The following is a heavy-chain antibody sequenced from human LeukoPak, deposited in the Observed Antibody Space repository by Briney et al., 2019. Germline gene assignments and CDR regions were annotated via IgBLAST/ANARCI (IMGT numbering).Heavy chain of an antibody. J-gene: IGHJ6*03. CDR1: GFTFSSYE. CDR2: INSGSSTI. CDR3: ARDRYYDYVWGSLGYMDV. V-gene: IGHV3-48*03. Sequence: GGSLRLSCAGSGFTFSSYEMNWVRQAPGKGLEWVSYINSGSSTIYYAPSVKGRFTISRDNAKNSLYLQMNSLRAEDTAVYYCARDRYYDYVWGSLGYMDVWGKGTTVTISS. D-gene: IGHD3-16*01.